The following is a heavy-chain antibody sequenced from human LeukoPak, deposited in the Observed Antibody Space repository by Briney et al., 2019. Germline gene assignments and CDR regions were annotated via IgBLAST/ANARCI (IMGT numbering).Heavy chain of an antibody. V-gene: IGHV3-74*01. CDR1: GFTFSSYW. J-gene: IGHJ4*02. CDR2: INSDGSTT. CDR3: ARGNYYGQDY. Sequence: GGSLRLSCGASGFTFSSYWMHWVRQAPGKGLVWISRINSDGSTTSYADSVKGRFTISRDNAKNTLYLQMNSLRAEDTAVYYCARGNYYGQDYWGQGTLATVSS. D-gene: IGHD3-10*01.